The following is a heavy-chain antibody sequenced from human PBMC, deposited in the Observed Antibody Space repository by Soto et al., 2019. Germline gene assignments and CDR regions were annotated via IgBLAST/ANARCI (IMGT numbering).Heavy chain of an antibody. J-gene: IGHJ4*02. D-gene: IGHD1-26*01. V-gene: IGHV3-30*03. CDR1: GFTFSSYG. CDR3: ATLAPKYSGSPGDY. CDR2: ISYDGSNK. Sequence: VGSLRLSCAASGFTFSSYGMHWVRQARGKGLEWVAVISYDGSNKYYADSVKGRFTISRDNSKNTLYLQMNSLRAEDTAVYYCATLAPKYSGSPGDYWGQGTLVTVSS.